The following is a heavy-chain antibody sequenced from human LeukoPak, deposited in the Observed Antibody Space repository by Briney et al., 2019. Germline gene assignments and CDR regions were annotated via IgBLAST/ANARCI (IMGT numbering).Heavy chain of an antibody. V-gene: IGHV3-74*01. J-gene: IGHJ4*02. CDR3: ARGEIGFPEV. D-gene: IGHD3-16*01. CDR2: INRDGSST. CDR1: GFTFSSYW. Sequence: EGSLRLSCAASGFTFSSYWMHWVRQAPGKGLVWVSRINRDGSSTTYADSVKGRFTISRDNAKNTLYLQMNSLRAEDTAVYYCARGEIGFPEVWGQGTLVTVSS.